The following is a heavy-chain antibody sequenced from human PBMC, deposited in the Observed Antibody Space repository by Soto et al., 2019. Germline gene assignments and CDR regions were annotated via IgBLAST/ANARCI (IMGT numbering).Heavy chain of an antibody. V-gene: IGHV1-69*13. CDR3: ARGGIVVASSKRNWFDP. Sequence: SVKVSCKASGGTFSSYAISWVRQAPGQGLEWMGGIIPIFGTANYAQKFQGRVTITADESTSTAYMELSSLRSEDTAVYYCARGGIVVASSKRNWFDPWGQGTLVTVSS. CDR1: GGTFSSYA. D-gene: IGHD2-15*01. J-gene: IGHJ5*02. CDR2: IIPIFGTA.